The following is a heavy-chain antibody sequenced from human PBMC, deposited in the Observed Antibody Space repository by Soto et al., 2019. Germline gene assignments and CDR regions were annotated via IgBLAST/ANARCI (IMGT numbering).Heavy chain of an antibody. V-gene: IGHV4-39*01. CDR3: ARLGYDFWNLNWFDP. CDR1: GGSISSSSYY. CDR2: IYYSGST. Sequence: PSETLSLTCTVSGGSISSSSYYWGWIRQPPGKGLEWIGSIYYSGSTYYNPSLKSRVTISVDTSKNQFSLKLSSVTAADTAVYYCARLGYDFWNLNWFDPWGQGTLVTVSS. J-gene: IGHJ5*02. D-gene: IGHD3-3*01.